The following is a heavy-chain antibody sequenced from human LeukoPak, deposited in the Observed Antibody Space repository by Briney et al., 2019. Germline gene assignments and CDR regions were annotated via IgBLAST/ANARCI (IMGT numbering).Heavy chain of an antibody. Sequence: GGSLRLTCAASGFIFRNYAMSWVRQAPGKGLEWVSAITGSGDSTYYADSVKGRFTISRDNSKNTLYVEMNTLRAEDTAVYYCAKWGDYDILTGYYVSDFWGQGTLVTVSS. CDR3: AKWGDYDILTGYYVSDF. J-gene: IGHJ4*02. V-gene: IGHV3-23*01. D-gene: IGHD3-9*01. CDR1: GFIFRNYA. CDR2: ITGSGDST.